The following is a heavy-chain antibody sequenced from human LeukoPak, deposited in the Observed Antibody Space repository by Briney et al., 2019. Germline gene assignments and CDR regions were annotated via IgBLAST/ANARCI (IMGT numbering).Heavy chain of an antibody. J-gene: IGHJ4*02. Sequence: GASVKVSRKASGYTLAGYYMNSVRQAPGQGLEWMGWINPNSGGTNYAQKFQGRVTMTRDTSISTAYMELSRLRSDDTAVYYCAGYSSGLYFDYWGQGTLVTVSS. CDR1: GYTLAGYY. CDR3: AGYSSGLYFDY. D-gene: IGHD3-22*01. CDR2: INPNSGGT. V-gene: IGHV1-2*02.